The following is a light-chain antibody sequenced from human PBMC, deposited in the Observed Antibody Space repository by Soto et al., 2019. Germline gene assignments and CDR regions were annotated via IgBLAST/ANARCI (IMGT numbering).Light chain of an antibody. CDR1: SSDVGAYNY. J-gene: IGLJ2*01. CDR3: TSFTSASTQV. V-gene: IGLV2-14*01. CDR2: DVS. Sequence: QSALTQPASVSGSPGQSITISCTGTSSDVGAYNYVSWYKQHPGKAPKLMIYDVSNRPSGVSNRFSGSKSGNTASLTISGLQAEDEADYYCTSFTSASTQVFGGGTKVTVL.